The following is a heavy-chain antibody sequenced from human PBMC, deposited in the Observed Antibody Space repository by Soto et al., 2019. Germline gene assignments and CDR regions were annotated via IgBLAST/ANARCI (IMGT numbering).Heavy chain of an antibody. V-gene: IGHV1-18*01. CDR1: GYTFTNYA. Sequence: QVQLVQSGAEVKKPGASVKVSCKASGYTFTNYAVSWVRQAPGQGLEWMGWVSVYDGHTNYPQKFQGRVTMTTDTSTNTGYMELRSLRSDDTAVYYCARGGGDYYFDYWGQGTLVIVSS. J-gene: IGHJ4*02. D-gene: IGHD2-21*02. CDR3: ARGGGDYYFDY. CDR2: VSVYDGHT.